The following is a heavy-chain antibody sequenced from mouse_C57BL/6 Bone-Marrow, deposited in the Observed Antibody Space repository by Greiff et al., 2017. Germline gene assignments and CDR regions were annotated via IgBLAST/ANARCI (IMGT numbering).Heavy chain of an antibody. Sequence: QVQLKQSGAELVRPGASVTLSCKASGYTFTDYEMHWVKQTPVHGLEWIGAIDPETGGTAYNQKFKGKAILTADKSSSTAYMELRSLTSEDSAVYYCTKTGTGGFDYWGQGTTLTVSS. J-gene: IGHJ2*01. CDR1: GYTFTDYE. CDR3: TKTGTGGFDY. D-gene: IGHD4-1*01. CDR2: IDPETGGT. V-gene: IGHV1-15*01.